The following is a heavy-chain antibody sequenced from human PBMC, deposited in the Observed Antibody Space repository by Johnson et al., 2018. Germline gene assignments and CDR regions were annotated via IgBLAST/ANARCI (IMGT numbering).Heavy chain of an antibody. CDR1: GLTFSSFS. CDR3: ARDQDTAMVYEAFDI. V-gene: IGHV3-15*01. D-gene: IGHD5-18*01. Sequence: VQLVESGGGLVKPGGSLRLSCAASGLTFSSFSMNWVRQAPGKGLEWVGRIKSKTDGGTTDYAAPVKGRFTISRDDSKNTLYLQMNSLRAEDTAVYYCARDQDTAMVYEAFDIWGQGTMVTVSS. J-gene: IGHJ3*02. CDR2: IKSKTDGGTT.